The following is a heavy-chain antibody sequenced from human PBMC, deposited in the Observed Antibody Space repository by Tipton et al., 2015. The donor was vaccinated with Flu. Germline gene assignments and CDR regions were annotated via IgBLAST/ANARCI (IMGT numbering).Heavy chain of an antibody. V-gene: IGHV4-38-2*01. CDR1: GYSISSGYY. Sequence: GLVKPSETLSLTCAVSGYSISSGYYWGWVRQPPGRGLEWIGNVFRSGSGYLNPSLKSRVAISIDTSRKQFSLKLSSLTAADTAVYFCVRLDYSNYVADPKNWFDPWGQGTLVTVSS. D-gene: IGHD4-11*01. CDR2: VFRSGSG. CDR3: VRLDYSNYVADPKNWFDP. J-gene: IGHJ5*02.